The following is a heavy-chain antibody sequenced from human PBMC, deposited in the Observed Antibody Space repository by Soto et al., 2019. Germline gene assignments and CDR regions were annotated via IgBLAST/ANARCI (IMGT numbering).Heavy chain of an antibody. J-gene: IGHJ4*02. Sequence: GSLRLSCAASGFTFSSYWMSWVRQAPGKGLEWVANIKQDGSEKYYVDSVKGRFTISRDNAKNSLYLQMNSLRAEDTAVYYCASIAVAEYFDYWGQGTLVTVSS. CDR1: GFTFSSYW. V-gene: IGHV3-7*03. D-gene: IGHD6-19*01. CDR3: ASIAVAEYFDY. CDR2: IKQDGSEK.